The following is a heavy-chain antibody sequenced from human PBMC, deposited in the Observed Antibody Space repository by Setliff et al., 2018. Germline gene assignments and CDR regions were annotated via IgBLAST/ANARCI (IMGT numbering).Heavy chain of an antibody. CDR1: SASRSINTYY. J-gene: IGHJ6*03. Sequence: PSETLSLTCTVSSASRSINTYYWSWIRQPPGKGLDWVGNIYYSGTNYNPSLKSRVTISVDTSKHQIPLKLNSVTAADTAVYYCAGGTIVAPGGYFYYMDVWGKGATVTVSS. V-gene: IGHV4-59*01. CDR2: IYYSGT. D-gene: IGHD6-6*01. CDR3: AGGTIVAPGGYFYYMDV.